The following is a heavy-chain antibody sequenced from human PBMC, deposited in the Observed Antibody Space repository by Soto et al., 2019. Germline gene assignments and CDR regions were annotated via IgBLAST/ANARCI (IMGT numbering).Heavy chain of an antibody. Sequence: GGSLRLSCAASGFTFSSYSMNWVRQAPGKGLEWVSVIYPGGTTFYTDSVKGRFTISRDNSKNTLYLQMTSLRAEDTAVYYCHGYGYWGQGTLVTVSS. V-gene: IGHV3-53*01. CDR3: HGYGY. CDR1: GFTFSSYS. D-gene: IGHD5-12*01. CDR2: IYPGGTT. J-gene: IGHJ4*02.